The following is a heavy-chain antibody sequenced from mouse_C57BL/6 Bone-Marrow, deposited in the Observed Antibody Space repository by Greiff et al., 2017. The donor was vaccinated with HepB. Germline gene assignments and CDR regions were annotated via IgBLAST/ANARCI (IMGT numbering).Heavy chain of an antibody. CDR2: IDPENGDT. CDR1: GFNIKDDY. V-gene: IGHV14-4*01. CDR3: TIGGLYAMDY. J-gene: IGHJ4*01. Sequence: EVKLVESGAELVRPGASVKLSCTASGFNIKDDYMHWVKQRPEQGLEWIGWIDPENGDTEYASKFQGKATITADTSSNTAYLQLSSLTSEDTAVYYCTIGGLYAMDYWGQGTSVTVSS.